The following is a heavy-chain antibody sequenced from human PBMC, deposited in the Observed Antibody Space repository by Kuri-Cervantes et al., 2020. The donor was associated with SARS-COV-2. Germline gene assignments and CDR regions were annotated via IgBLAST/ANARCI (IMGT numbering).Heavy chain of an antibody. D-gene: IGHD2-15*01. V-gene: IGHV3-23*01. Sequence: GESLKISCAASRFTVSSKSMSCVCQAPGKGLEWVSAISGSGGSTYYADSVKGRFTISRDNSKNTLYLQMNSLRAEDTAVYYCAVVAATGYFQHWGQGTLVTVSS. CDR1: RFTVSSKS. J-gene: IGHJ1*01. CDR2: ISGSGGST. CDR3: AVVAATGYFQH.